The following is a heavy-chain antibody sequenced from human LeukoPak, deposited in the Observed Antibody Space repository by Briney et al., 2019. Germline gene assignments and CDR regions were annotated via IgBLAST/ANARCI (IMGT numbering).Heavy chain of an antibody. V-gene: IGHV3-64*01. CDR1: GFTFSTYA. Sequence: GGSLRLSCAASGFTFSTYAMHWVRQAPGKGLEYVSPISSNGGSTYYANSVKGRFTISRDNSKNTLYLQMGSLRAEDMAVYYCARGLVVGAPVDYWGQGTLVTVSS. J-gene: IGHJ4*02. D-gene: IGHD1-26*01. CDR2: ISSNGGST. CDR3: ARGLVVGAPVDY.